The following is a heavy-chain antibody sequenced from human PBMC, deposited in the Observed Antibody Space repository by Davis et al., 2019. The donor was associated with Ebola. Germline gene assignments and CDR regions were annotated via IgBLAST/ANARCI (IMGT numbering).Heavy chain of an antibody. V-gene: IGHV3-66*04. CDR1: GFSVSSTY. CDR3: VRHYSTVWYHYDYFDY. Sequence: GGSLRLSCAASGFSVSSTYVSWVRQAPGKGLEWVSVMHTACTTRCTDYADSVKGRFVVSRDNSKNTVFLDMSSLRADDTAVYYCVRHYSTVWYHYDYFDYWGQGVLVTVSS. D-gene: IGHD6-19*01. CDR2: MHTACTTRCT. J-gene: IGHJ4*02.